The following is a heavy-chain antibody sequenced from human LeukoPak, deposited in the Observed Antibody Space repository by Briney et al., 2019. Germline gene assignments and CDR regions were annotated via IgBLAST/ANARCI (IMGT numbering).Heavy chain of an antibody. CDR1: GDSISSYY. Sequence: SETLSLTCTVSGDSISSYYWSWIRQPPGKGLEWIGYIYYSGSTNYNPSLKSRVTISVDTSKNQFSLKLSSVTVADTAVYYCARTYSSSSYRGYYYGMDVWGQGTTVTVSS. CDR3: ARTYSSSSYRGYYYGMDV. D-gene: IGHD6-13*01. CDR2: IYYSGST. V-gene: IGHV4-59*01. J-gene: IGHJ6*02.